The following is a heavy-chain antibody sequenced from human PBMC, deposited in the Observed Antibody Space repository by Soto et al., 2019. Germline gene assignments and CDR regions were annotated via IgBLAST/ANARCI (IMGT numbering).Heavy chain of an antibody. J-gene: IGHJ3*02. D-gene: IGHD3-10*01. CDR3: ARDGRIRVVIITPHDALDI. CDR2: ISYDGTNK. Sequence: GESLKISCVASGFTFSGYGMHWVRQAPGKGLECVAVISYDGTNKYYGDSVKGLFTISRDNSKNTVYLQMNSLRPEDTAVYYCARDGRIRVVIITPHDALDIWGQGTMVTVS. CDR1: GFTFSGYG. V-gene: IGHV3-30*03.